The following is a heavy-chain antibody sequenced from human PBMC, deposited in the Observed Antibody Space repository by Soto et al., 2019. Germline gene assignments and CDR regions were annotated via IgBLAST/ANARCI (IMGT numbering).Heavy chain of an antibody. D-gene: IGHD6-25*01. Sequence: EAKLVESGGGLVQPGGSLRLSCTASGLTFSNYWVHWVRQTPGKGLVWVSRIDSDGSSTSYADSVKGRFTISRDNAKNMLYLQMNSLRAEDTAVYYCTREVSAVFDYWGQGTLVTVSS. V-gene: IGHV3-74*01. CDR3: TREVSAVFDY. J-gene: IGHJ4*02. CDR1: GLTFSNYW. CDR2: IDSDGSST.